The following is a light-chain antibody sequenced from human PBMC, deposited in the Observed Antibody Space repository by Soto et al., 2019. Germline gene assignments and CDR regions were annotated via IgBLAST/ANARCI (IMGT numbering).Light chain of an antibody. CDR2: KAS. V-gene: IGKV1-5*03. Sequence: DIQMTQSPSTLSASVGDRVTITCRASQSVDSWLAWYQQKPGKAPKLLIDKASSLESGVPSRFSGSGSGTEFTLTISSLQPDDFATYYCQHYSNYSGAFGGGTKVEIK. CDR1: QSVDSW. J-gene: IGKJ4*01. CDR3: QHYSNYSGA.